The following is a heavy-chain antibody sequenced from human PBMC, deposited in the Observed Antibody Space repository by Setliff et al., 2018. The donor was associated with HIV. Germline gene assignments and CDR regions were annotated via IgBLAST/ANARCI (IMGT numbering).Heavy chain of an antibody. CDR3: ARAKAVGGGIITGGLDV. CDR1: GQSFTNYD. J-gene: IGHJ6*02. D-gene: IGHD3-16*02. CDR2: MNPKSGVS. Sequence: ASVKVSCKPSGQSFTNYDIHWLRRASGQGLEWMGWMNPKSGVSGSALKFHDRVTMTRDTSTLTLYMELSSLTSEDTAVYYCARAKAVGGGIITGGLDVWGQGTTVTVSS. V-gene: IGHV1-8*01.